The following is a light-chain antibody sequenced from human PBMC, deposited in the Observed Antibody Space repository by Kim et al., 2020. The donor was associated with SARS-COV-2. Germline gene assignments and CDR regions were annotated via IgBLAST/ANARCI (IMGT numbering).Light chain of an antibody. CDR1: QGISTY. CDR2: RAS. CDR3: QQLNSYPWT. J-gene: IGKJ1*01. Sequence: DIQLTHSPAFLSASVGDRVTITCRASQGISTYLAWYQQVLGKAPKLLIYRASTLRSGVSSRFSGSGSGTEFTLTITNLQPEDFAIYYCQQLNSYPWTFGQGTKVDIK. V-gene: IGKV1-9*01.